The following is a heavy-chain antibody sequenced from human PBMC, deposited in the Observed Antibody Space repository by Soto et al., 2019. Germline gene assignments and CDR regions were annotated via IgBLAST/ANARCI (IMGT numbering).Heavy chain of an antibody. D-gene: IGHD4-17*01. V-gene: IGHV3-23*01. CDR3: AKTETRTTVTRFDY. CDR1: GLTFSSYA. Sequence: PGGSLRLSCAASGLTFSSYAMSWVRQAPGKGLEWVSAISGSGGSTYYADSVKGRFTISRDNSKNTLYLQMNSLRAEDTAVYYCAKTETRTTVTRFDYWGQGTLVTSPQ. J-gene: IGHJ4*02. CDR2: ISGSGGST.